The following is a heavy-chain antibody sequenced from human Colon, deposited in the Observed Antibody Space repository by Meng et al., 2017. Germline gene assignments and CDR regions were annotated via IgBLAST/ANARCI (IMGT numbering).Heavy chain of an antibody. J-gene: IGHJ4*02. D-gene: IGHD6-19*01. CDR1: GYNIRDQG. Sequence: ASVKVSCKASGYNIRDQGFIWVRQAPGQGLEWMGWISGYNGNTNYAQKFQGRATMTADTSTNTGYMEVRSLRADDTAVYYCARDLGGRWAVAEPIDYWGQGTLVTVSS. V-gene: IGHV1-18*01. CDR2: ISGYNGNT. CDR3: ARDLGGRWAVAEPIDY.